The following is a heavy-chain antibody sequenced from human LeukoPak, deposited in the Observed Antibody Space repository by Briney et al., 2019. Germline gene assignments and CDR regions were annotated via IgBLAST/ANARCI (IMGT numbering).Heavy chain of an antibody. D-gene: IGHD2-2*01. Sequence: GASVKVSCKASGYTFTGYYMHWVRQAPGQGLEWMGWINPNSGGTNYAQKFQGRVTMTRDTSISTAYMELSRLRSDDTAVYYCAREGGRYCSSTSCYPMAFDYWGQGTLVTVSS. V-gene: IGHV1-2*02. CDR3: AREGGRYCSSTSCYPMAFDY. J-gene: IGHJ4*02. CDR1: GYTFTGYY. CDR2: INPNSGGT.